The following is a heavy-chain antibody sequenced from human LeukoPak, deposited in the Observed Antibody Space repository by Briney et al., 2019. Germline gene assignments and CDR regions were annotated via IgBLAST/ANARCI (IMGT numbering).Heavy chain of an antibody. Sequence: PSETLSLTCTVSGGSISSGGHSWSWIRQPPGKGLEWIGYIYHSGSVSTYYNPSPKSRVTISIDTSKDQFSLKLSSVTAADTAVYYCARQFCSGACYSVRIYYYYAMDVWGQGTTVTVSS. CDR1: GGSISSGGHS. V-gene: IGHV4-30-2*01. J-gene: IGHJ6*02. CDR3: ARQFCSGACYSVRIYYYYAMDV. CDR2: IYHSGSVST. D-gene: IGHD2-21*02.